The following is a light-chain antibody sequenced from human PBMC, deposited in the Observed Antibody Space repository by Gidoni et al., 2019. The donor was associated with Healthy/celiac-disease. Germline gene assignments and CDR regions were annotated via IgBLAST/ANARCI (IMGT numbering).Light chain of an antibody. CDR2: DDS. CDR1: NIGSKR. Sequence: SYVLTQPPSVSVAPGKTARITCGGNNIGSKRVHWYQHKPGQSPVLVVYDDSDRPSGNPERFSGSNSGNKATLTISRVEAGDEADYYCQVWDSSSDLWVFGGGTKLTVL. V-gene: IGLV3-21*03. J-gene: IGLJ3*02. CDR3: QVWDSSSDLWV.